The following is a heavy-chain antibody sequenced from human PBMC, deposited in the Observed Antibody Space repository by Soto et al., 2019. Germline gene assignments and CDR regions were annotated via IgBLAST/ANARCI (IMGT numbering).Heavy chain of an antibody. J-gene: IGHJ4*02. V-gene: IGHV1-69*12. CDR1: GGTFSSYA. D-gene: IGHD6-19*01. Sequence: QVQLVQSGAEVKKPGSSVKVSCKASGGTFSSYAISWVRQAPGQGLEWMGGIIPIFGTANYAQKFQGRVTLTADESTSKAYMELRRLRSEDTAVYSCASGIAVAGTFDYWGQGTLVTVSS. CDR3: ASGIAVAGTFDY. CDR2: IIPIFGTA.